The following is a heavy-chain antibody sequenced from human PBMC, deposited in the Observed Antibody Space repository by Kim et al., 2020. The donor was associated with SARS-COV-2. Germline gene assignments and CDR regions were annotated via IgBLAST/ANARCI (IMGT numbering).Heavy chain of an antibody. CDR1: GYTFTTYA. V-gene: IGHV1-3*01. CDR3: ARGGGSSGRTQDGMDV. J-gene: IGHJ6*02. CDR2: INCGNGNT. D-gene: IGHD3-10*01. Sequence: ASVKVSCKASGYTFTTYAMHWVRQAPGQRLEWMGWINCGNGNTKYSQKFQDRVTITRDTSASSAYMELSSLISEDTAVYYCARGGGSSGRTQDGMDVWGQGTTVTVSS.